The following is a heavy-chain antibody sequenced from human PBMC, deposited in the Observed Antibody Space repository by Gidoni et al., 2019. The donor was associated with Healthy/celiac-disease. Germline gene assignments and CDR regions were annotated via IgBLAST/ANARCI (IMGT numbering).Heavy chain of an antibody. D-gene: IGHD3-22*01. V-gene: IGHV4-39*01. CDR3: ARRGRYDRSGYAEWIDY. CDR2: IYYSGST. CDR1: CGCISSSGSY. Sequence: QLQLQESGPGLVKPSETLSLTCTVSCGCISSSGSYWGWLRPPPGKGLEWIGCIYYSGSTYYNPSIKSRVTISVDTSKNQFSLKLSSVTAADTAVYHCARRGRYDRSGYAEWIDYWGQGTLVTVSS. J-gene: IGHJ4*02.